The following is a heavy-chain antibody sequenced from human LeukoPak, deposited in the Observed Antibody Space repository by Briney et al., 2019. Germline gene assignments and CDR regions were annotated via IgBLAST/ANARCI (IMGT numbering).Heavy chain of an antibody. V-gene: IGHV4-59*08. CDR3: ARLSGSPHPPFGY. D-gene: IGHD1-26*01. Sequence: SETLSLTCTVSGGSISNYYWTWIRQPPGKGLEWIGYIYYSGSTYYNPSLKSRVTISVDTSKNQFSLKLTSVTAADTAVYYCARLSGSPHPPFGYWGRGTLVTVSS. CDR1: GGSISNYY. CDR2: IYYSGST. J-gene: IGHJ4*02.